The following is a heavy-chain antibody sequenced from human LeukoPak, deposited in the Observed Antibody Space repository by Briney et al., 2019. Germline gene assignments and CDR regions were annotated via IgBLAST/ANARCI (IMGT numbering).Heavy chain of an antibody. CDR1: GFTFSSYS. CDR2: ISSSSSYI. V-gene: IGHV3-21*01. CDR3: ASVKESLLRGKVTSRDGYPSGDY. J-gene: IGHJ4*02. D-gene: IGHD5-24*01. Sequence: PGGSLRLSCAASGFTFSSYSMNWVRQAPGKGLEWVSSISSSSSYIYYADSVKGRFTISRDNAKNSLYLQMNSLRAEDTAVYYCASVKESLLRGKVTSRDGYPSGDYWGQGTLVTVSS.